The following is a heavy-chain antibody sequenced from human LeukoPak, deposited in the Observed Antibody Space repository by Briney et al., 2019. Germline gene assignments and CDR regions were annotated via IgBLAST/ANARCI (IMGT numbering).Heavy chain of an antibody. J-gene: IGHJ4*02. CDR1: GGSISSYY. Sequence: KPSETLSLTCTVPGGSISSYYWSWIRQPPGKGLEWIGYIYYSGSTNYNPSLKSRVTISVETSKNQFSLKLSSVTAADTAVYYCARVTGYMIEDYFDYWGQGTLVTVSS. CDR2: IYYSGST. D-gene: IGHD3-22*01. CDR3: ARVTGYMIEDYFDY. V-gene: IGHV4-59*01.